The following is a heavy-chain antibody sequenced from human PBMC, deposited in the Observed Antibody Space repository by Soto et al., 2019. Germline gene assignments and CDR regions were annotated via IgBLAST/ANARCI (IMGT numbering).Heavy chain of an antibody. CDR2: IIPIFGTA. V-gene: IGHV1-69*06. D-gene: IGHD5-12*01. J-gene: IGHJ6*02. CDR1: GGTFSSYA. Sequence: SVKVSCKASGGTFSSYAINWVRQAPGQGLEWMGGIIPIFGTANYAQKFQGRVTITADKSTSTAYMELSSLRSEDTAVYYCARGEDIVALTPDHYYYGMDVWGQGTTVTVSS. CDR3: ARGEDIVALTPDHYYYGMDV.